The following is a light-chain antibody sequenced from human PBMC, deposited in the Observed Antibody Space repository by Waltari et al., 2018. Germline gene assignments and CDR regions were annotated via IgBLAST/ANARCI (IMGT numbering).Light chain of an antibody. V-gene: IGLV7-46*01. CDR3: FLAYSGVWV. CDR1: TGAVTSGHY. Sequence: QAVVTQEPSLPVSPGGTVTLTCGSSTGAVTSGHYPFWFQQKPGQAPRTLIYDVNNKESWTPARFSGSLLGGKAALTLSGAQPEDEADYYCFLAYSGVWVFGGGTRLTVL. J-gene: IGLJ3*02. CDR2: DVN.